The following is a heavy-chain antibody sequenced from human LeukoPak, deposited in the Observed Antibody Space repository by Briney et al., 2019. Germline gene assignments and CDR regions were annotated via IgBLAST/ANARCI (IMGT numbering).Heavy chain of an antibody. J-gene: IGHJ4*02. V-gene: IGHV3-48*01. Sequence: GGSLRLSCVGSGFTFSGNSMNWVRQAPGRGLEWVSHISASSTIIHYADSVKGRVTISRDNAKNSVFLQMNRLRVEDTAVYYCTTSRHSSSWYYNDYWGEGILVTVS. CDR3: TTSRHSSSWYYNDY. D-gene: IGHD6-13*01. CDR1: GFTFSGNS. CDR2: ISASSTII.